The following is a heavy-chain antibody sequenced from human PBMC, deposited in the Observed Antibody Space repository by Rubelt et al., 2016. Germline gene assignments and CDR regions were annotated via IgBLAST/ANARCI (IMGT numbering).Heavy chain of an antibody. Sequence: QVQLVQSGAEVKKPGASVKVSCKASGYTFTSYGISWVRQAPGQGLEWMGWISAYNGNTTYAQKVPGRVTMNTDTSTSRADMERRSLGSDDTAVYYCARDRIRIAARQGWYFDLWGRGTLVTVSS. CDR2: ISAYNGNT. D-gene: IGHD6-6*01. CDR3: ARDRIRIAARQGWYFDL. V-gene: IGHV1-18*01. CDR1: GYTFTSYG. J-gene: IGHJ2*01.